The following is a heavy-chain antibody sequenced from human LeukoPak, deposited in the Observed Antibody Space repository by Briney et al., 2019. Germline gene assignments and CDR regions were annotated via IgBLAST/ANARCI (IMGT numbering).Heavy chain of an antibody. CDR1: GRSISSYY. CDR3: AREHSSGSFDP. V-gene: IGHV4-59*13. Sequence: PSETLSLTCTVSGRSISSYYWSCIPQPPGKALEWSGYIYYSGSANYNPSLNRRVAISVDTSKNQFSLKLSSVTAADTAVYYCAREHSSGSFDPWGQGTLVTVSS. CDR2: IYYSGSA. D-gene: IGHD6-19*01. J-gene: IGHJ5*02.